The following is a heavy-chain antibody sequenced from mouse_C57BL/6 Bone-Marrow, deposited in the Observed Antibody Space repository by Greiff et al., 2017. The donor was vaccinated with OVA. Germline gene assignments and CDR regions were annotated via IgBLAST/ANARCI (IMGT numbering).Heavy chain of an antibody. V-gene: IGHV1-12*01. CDR2: IYPGNGDT. D-gene: IGHD2-3*01. CDR3: VRRDGYYWYFDV. CDR1: GYTFTSYN. Sequence: QVQLKQSGAELVRPGASVKMSCKASGYTFTSYNMHWVKQTPRQGLEWIGAIYPGNGDTSYNQKFKGKATLTVDKSSSTAYMQLSSLTSEDSAVYFCVRRDGYYWYFDVWGTGTTVTVSS. J-gene: IGHJ1*03.